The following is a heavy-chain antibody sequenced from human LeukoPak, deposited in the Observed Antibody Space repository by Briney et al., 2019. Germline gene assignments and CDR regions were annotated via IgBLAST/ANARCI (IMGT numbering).Heavy chain of an antibody. CDR3: AKDEKDTAMAKQTTKYYYYGMDV. CDR2: ISGSGGST. CDR1: GFTFSSYA. D-gene: IGHD5-18*01. J-gene: IGHJ6*02. Sequence: GGSLRLSCAASGFTFSSYAMSWVRQAPGKGLEWVSAISGSGGSTYCADSVKGRFTISRDNSKNTLYLQMNSLRAEDTAVYYCAKDEKDTAMAKQTTKYYYYGMDVWGQGTTVTVSS. V-gene: IGHV3-23*01.